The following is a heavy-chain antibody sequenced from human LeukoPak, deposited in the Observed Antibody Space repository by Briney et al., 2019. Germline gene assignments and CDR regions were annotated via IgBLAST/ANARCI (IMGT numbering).Heavy chain of an antibody. CDR3: ARAGIRDDYFDY. CDR2: INSNSGNT. Sequence: VASVKVSCKASGYTFTGYYMHWVRQAPGQGLEWMGWINSNSGNTGYAQKFQGRVTITRNTSISTAYMELSSLRSEDTAVYYCARAGIRDDYFDYWGQGTLVTASS. CDR1: GYTFTGYY. V-gene: IGHV1-8*03. J-gene: IGHJ4*02.